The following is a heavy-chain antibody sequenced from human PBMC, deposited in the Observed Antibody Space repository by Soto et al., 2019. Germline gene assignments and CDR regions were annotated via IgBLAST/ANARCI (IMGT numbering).Heavy chain of an antibody. CDR3: ARDGSGYEDYYYYMDV. Sequence: EVQLVESGGGLVKPGGSLRLSCAASGFTFSSYSMNWVRQAPGKGLEWVSSISSSSSYIYYADSVKGRFTISRDNAKNSLYLQMNSLRAEDTAVYYCARDGSGYEDYYYYMDVWGKGTPVTVSS. D-gene: IGHD5-12*01. V-gene: IGHV3-21*01. CDR2: ISSSSSYI. CDR1: GFTFSSYS. J-gene: IGHJ6*03.